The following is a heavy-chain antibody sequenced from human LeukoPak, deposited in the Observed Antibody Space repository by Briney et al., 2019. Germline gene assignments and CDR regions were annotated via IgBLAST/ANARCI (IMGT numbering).Heavy chain of an antibody. V-gene: IGHV4-59*01. CDR2: IYYSGST. CDR1: GGSISSYY. CDR3: ARITMVRGVMSYYYYGMDV. Sequence: PSETLSLTCAVSGGSISSYYWSWIRQPPGKGLEWIGYIYYSGSTNYNPSLKSRVTISVDTSKNQFSLKLSSVTAADTAVYYCARITMVRGVMSYYYYGMDVWGQGTTVTVSS. J-gene: IGHJ6*02. D-gene: IGHD3-10*01.